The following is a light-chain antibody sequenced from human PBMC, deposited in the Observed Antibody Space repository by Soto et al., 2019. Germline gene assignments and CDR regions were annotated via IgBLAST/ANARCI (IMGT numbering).Light chain of an antibody. J-gene: IGLJ2*01. CDR2: AVS. Sequence: QSALTQPASVSGSPGQSITISCTGTSSDVGGYNYVSWYQQHPGKAPKLMIYAVSLRPSGISNRFSGSKSGNTASLTISGLEAEDEADYYCSSYTSSSPLVFGGGTKLTVL. CDR1: SSDVGGYNY. CDR3: SSYTSSSPLV. V-gene: IGLV2-14*01.